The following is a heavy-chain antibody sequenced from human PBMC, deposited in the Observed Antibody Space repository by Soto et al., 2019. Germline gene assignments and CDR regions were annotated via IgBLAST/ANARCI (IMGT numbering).Heavy chain of an antibody. CDR1: GFTFSAYA. CDR2: ISGSGDAT. Sequence: EVQLLESGGCVVQPGGSLRLSCAASGFTFSAYAMSWVRQAPGKGLEWVSVISGSGDATYYADSVKGRFTISRESSKNTLYLQMNSLRAEDTAVYYCARQEYSTTWYINYWGEGTLFTVSS. J-gene: IGHJ4*02. V-gene: IGHV3-23*01. CDR3: ARQEYSTTWYINY. D-gene: IGHD6-13*01.